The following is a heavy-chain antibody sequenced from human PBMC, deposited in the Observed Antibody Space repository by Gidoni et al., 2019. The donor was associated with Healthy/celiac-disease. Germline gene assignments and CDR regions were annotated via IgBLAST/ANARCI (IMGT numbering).Heavy chain of an antibody. D-gene: IGHD3-10*01. CDR3: ARGHYFYALGS. CDR1: GGSFSGYY. Sequence: QVQLQQWGAGLLKPSATLSLTCAVHGGSFSGYYWSWLRQPPGKGLEWIGEINHSGSTNYDPSLKSRVAISVDTSKNQFSLKLSSVTAADTAVYYCARGHYFYALGSWGQGALVTVSS. J-gene: IGHJ5*02. V-gene: IGHV4-34*01. CDR2: INHSGST.